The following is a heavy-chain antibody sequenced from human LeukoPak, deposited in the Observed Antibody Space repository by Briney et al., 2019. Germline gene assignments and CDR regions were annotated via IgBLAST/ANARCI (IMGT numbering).Heavy chain of an antibody. V-gene: IGHV3-9*03. CDR1: GFTFDDYA. CDR3: ANDIGSSWLDAFDI. J-gene: IGHJ3*02. CDR2: ISWNSGSI. D-gene: IGHD6-13*01. Sequence: PGGSLRLSCAASGFTFDDYAMHWVRQAPGKGLEWVSGISWNSGSIGYADSVKGRFTISRDNAKNSLYLQMNSLRAEDMALYYCANDIGSSWLDAFDIWGQGTMVTVSS.